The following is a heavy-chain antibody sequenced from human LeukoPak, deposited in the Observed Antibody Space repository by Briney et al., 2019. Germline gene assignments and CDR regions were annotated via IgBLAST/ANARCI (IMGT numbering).Heavy chain of an antibody. CDR2: ISAYNGNT. CDR1: GYTFTSYG. J-gene: IGHJ1*01. Sequence: ASVKVSDKASGYTFTSYGISCVRHAPGEGLKWMGWISAYNGNTNYARKLKGRVTMTTDTSTSTAYMELRSLRSDDTAVYYCARGSKEYFQHWGQGTLVTVSS. V-gene: IGHV1-18*01. CDR3: ARGSKEYFQH.